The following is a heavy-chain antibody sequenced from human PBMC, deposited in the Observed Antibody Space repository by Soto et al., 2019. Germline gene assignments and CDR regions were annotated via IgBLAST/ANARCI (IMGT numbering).Heavy chain of an antibody. CDR2: ISGDGVHT. CDR3: ARLGFVGEGDF. D-gene: IGHD3-16*01. V-gene: IGHV3-74*01. J-gene: IGHJ4*02. Sequence: EVQLAESGGGLIQPGGSLRLSCATSGFTFSRYWIHWVRQAPGEGLVWVSRISGDGVHTDYAEWVKGRFTVSRDIAKSTGYLQMNNLRAEDTAIYYCARLGFVGEGDFWGQGILVTVSS. CDR1: GFTFSRYW.